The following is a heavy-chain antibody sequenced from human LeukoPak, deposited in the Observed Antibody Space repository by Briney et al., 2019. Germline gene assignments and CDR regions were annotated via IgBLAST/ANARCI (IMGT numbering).Heavy chain of an antibody. CDR2: IRYDGSNK. D-gene: IGHD4-17*01. Sequence: PGGSLRLSCAASGFSFSSYGMHWVRQAPGKGLDWVAFIRYDGSNKYYADSVKGRFTISRDNSKNTLDLQMNSLRAEDTAVYYCAKDISVTPYYWGQGTLVTVSS. CDR3: AKDISVTPYY. J-gene: IGHJ4*02. CDR1: GFSFSSYG. V-gene: IGHV3-30*02.